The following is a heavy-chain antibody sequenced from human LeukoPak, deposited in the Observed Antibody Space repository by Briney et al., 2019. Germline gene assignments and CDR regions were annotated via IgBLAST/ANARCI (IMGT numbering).Heavy chain of an antibody. V-gene: IGHV4-34*01. CDR2: IHYTGAT. CDR3: ARGVLGPYYFDL. D-gene: IGHD7-27*01. Sequence: SETLSLTCAVYGGSFRGYYWSWIRQPPGKGLEWIGEIHYTGATNYKPSLKSRVTISGDPSKNQVSLGVRSVTAADTAVYYCARGVLGPYYFDLWGRGTLVTVSS. CDR1: GGSFRGYY. J-gene: IGHJ2*01.